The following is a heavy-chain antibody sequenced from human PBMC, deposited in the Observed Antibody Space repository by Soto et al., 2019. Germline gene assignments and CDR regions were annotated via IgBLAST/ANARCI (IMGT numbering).Heavy chain of an antibody. J-gene: IGHJ5*02. Sequence: QVQLVESGGGVVQPGRSLRLSCAASGFTFSSYAMHWVRQAPGKGLEWVAVISYDGSNKYYADSVKGRLTISRDNSKTSLYLQMNSLRAEDTAVYYCAGERITMVRGVRNWFDPWGQGTLVTVSS. D-gene: IGHD3-10*01. CDR1: GFTFSSYA. V-gene: IGHV3-30*14. CDR2: ISYDGSNK. CDR3: AGERITMVRGVRNWFDP.